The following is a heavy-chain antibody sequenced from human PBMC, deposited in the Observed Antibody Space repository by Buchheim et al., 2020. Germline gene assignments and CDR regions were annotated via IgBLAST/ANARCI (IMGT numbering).Heavy chain of an antibody. CDR2: IYYSGST. V-gene: IGHV4-30-4*01. Sequence: QVQLQESGPGLVKPSQTLSLTCTVSGGSISSGDYYWSWIRQPPGKGLEWIGYIYYSGSTYYNPSLKSRVTISVDTSQNQFSLKLSSVTAADTAVYYCARGPATTFGYYYYYGMDVWGQGTT. J-gene: IGHJ6*02. CDR1: GGSISSGDYY. D-gene: IGHD3-10*02. CDR3: ARGPATTFGYYYYYGMDV.